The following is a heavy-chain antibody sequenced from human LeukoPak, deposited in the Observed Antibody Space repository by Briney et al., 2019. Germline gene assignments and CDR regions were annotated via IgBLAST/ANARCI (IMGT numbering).Heavy chain of an antibody. Sequence: SETLSLTCAVSGGSISSSNWWSWVRQPPGKGLEWIGEIYHSGSTNYNPSFKSRVTISVDKSKNQFSLELSSVTAADTAVYYCARDRGVLLWFGESRTRDAFDIWGQGTMVTVSS. CDR1: GGSISSSNW. CDR3: ARDRGVLLWFGESRTRDAFDI. D-gene: IGHD3-10*01. J-gene: IGHJ3*02. V-gene: IGHV4-4*02. CDR2: IYHSGST.